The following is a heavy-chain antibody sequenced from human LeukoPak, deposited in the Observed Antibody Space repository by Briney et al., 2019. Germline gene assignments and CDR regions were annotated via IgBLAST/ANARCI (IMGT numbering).Heavy chain of an antibody. D-gene: IGHD3-10*01. V-gene: IGHV1-8*01. CDR2: MNPNSGNT. CDR3: ARIDLVYGSGTYYSSYFEF. CDR1: GYTFTSYH. Sequence: ASVKVSCKASGYTFTSYHINWVRQATGQGLEWMGWMNPNSGNTGYAQKFQGRVTITRNTSISTAYMELSSLRSEDTAVYYCARIDLVYGSGTYYSSYFEFWGQGTLVTVSS. J-gene: IGHJ4*02.